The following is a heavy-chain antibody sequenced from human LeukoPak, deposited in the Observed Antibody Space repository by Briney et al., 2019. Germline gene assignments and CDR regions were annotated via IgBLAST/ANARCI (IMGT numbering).Heavy chain of an antibody. V-gene: IGHV1-24*01. CDR3: AVDSSGHPGYFDY. CDR2: FHPKDADM. CDR1: GYTVTEVA. D-gene: IGHD3-22*01. J-gene: IGHJ4*02. Sequence: ASVKVSCKVSGYTVTEVAIHWVRQTPGEGLEWMGGFHPKDADMIYAQRFQGRVTMAEDTSTDTAYMELSSLRSEDTAVYYCAVDSSGHPGYFDYWGQGTLVTVSS.